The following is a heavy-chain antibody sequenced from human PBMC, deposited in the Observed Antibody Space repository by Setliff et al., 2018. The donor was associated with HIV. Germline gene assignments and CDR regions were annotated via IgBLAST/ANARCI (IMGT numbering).Heavy chain of an antibody. CDR1: GGFIINNF. V-gene: IGHV4-59*01. CDR3: ARSPGVDTNMAFDY. Sequence: SETLSLTCTVSGGFIINNFWSWIRLPPGKGLEYIGYIYYSGNTDYNPSLKSRVTISVDTSRNQFSLKLSSVTAADTAVYYCARSPGVDTNMAFDYWGQGMLVTVSS. J-gene: IGHJ4*02. CDR2: IYYSGNT. D-gene: IGHD5-18*01.